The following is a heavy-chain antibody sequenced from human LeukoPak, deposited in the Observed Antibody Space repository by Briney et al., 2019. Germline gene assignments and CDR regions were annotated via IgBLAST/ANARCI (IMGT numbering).Heavy chain of an antibody. Sequence: VXVSCKASGYTFVNYGISWVRQAPGQGLEWIGWINVYTNDTHYAQEFQGRVTMTTDTSTSTAYMELRSLRSDDTAVYFCARETLMARGINIFYYYGMDVWGQGTTVIVSS. CDR1: GYTFVNYG. J-gene: IGHJ6*02. CDR3: ARETLMARGINIFYYYGMDV. CDR2: INVYTNDT. V-gene: IGHV1-18*01. D-gene: IGHD3-10*01.